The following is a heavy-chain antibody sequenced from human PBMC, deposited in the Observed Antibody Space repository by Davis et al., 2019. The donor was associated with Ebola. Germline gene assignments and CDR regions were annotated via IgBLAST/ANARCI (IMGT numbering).Heavy chain of an antibody. D-gene: IGHD2-8*02. CDR3: ASLRRTITGMDDSFDI. J-gene: IGHJ3*02. CDR1: GNSFTSHW. V-gene: IGHV5-51*01. CDR2: IYTGDSDT. Sequence: GESLKISCKDSGNSFTSHWIGWVRQMPGKGLEWMGLIYTGDSDTRYSPSFRGQVTISADKSTKTAFLQWSSLKASDTAMYYCASLRRTITGMDDSFDIWGQGTMVTVSS.